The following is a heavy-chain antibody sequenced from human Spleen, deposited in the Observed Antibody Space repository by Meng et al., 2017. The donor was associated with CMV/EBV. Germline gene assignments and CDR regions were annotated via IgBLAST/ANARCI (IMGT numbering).Heavy chain of an antibody. Sequence: SETLSLTCTVSGGSISSSAYYWGWIRQPPGKGLEWIGSIYYSGATYYSPSLKSRVTTSLDTSKSQFSLNLSSVTAADTAMYYCARGTSWFAAHYYYGMDVWGQGTTVTVSS. CDR1: GGSISSSAYY. V-gene: IGHV4-39*07. CDR3: ARGTSWFAAHYYYGMDV. CDR2: IYYSGAT. D-gene: IGHD2-2*01. J-gene: IGHJ6*02.